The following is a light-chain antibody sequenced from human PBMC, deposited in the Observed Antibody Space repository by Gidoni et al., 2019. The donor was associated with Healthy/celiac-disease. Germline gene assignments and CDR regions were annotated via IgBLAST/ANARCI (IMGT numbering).Light chain of an antibody. CDR1: KLGDKY. CDR3: QAWDSSTAV. V-gene: IGLV3-1*01. CDR2: QDS. Sequence: SYELTQAPSVSVSPRQTASITCSGDKLGDKYACWYQQKPGQSPVLVIYQDSKRPSGIPVRVSGSNSGNTATLTISGTQAMDEADYYCQAWDSSTAVFGGGTKLTVL. J-gene: IGLJ2*01.